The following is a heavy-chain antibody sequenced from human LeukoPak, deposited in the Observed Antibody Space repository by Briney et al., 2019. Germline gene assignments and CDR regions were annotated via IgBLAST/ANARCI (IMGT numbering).Heavy chain of an antibody. D-gene: IGHD7-27*01. J-gene: IGHJ4*02. Sequence: ASVKVSCKVSGYTLTELSMHWVRQAPGKGLEWMGGFDPEDGETIYAQKFQGRVTMTEDTSTDTAYMELTSLRSEDTAVYYCARDLMGRLTAQTGEFDYWGQGTLVTVSS. CDR3: ARDLMGRLTAQTGEFDY. CDR1: GYTLTELS. CDR2: FDPEDGET. V-gene: IGHV1-24*01.